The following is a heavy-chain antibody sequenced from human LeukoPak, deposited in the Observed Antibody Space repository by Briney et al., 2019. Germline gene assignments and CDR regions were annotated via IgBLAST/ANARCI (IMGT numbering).Heavy chain of an antibody. CDR1: GFTFSSYW. V-gene: IGHV3-7*01. CDR2: INHNGNVN. J-gene: IGHJ3*02. D-gene: IGHD3-10*01. Sequence: PGGSLRLSCAASGFTFSSYWMNWARQAPGKGLEWVASINHNGNVNYYVDSVKGRFTISRDNAKNSLYLQMNNLRAEDTAVYYCAREAMVRGVPDAFDIWGQGTMVTVSS. CDR3: AREAMVRGVPDAFDI.